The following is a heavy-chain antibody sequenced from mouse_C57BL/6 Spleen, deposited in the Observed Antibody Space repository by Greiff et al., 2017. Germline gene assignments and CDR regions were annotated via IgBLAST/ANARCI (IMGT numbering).Heavy chain of an antibody. V-gene: IGHV10-1*01. J-gene: IGHJ2*01. CDR1: GFSFNTYA. CDR3: VRHVSHSDYFDY. CDR2: IRSKSNNYAT. Sequence: EVQGVESGGGLVQPKGSLKLSCAASGFSFNTYAMNWVRQAPGKGLEWVARIRSKSNNYATYYADSVKDRFTISRDDSESMLYLQMNNLKTEDTAMYYCVRHVSHSDYFDYWGQGTTLTVSS. D-gene: IGHD3-1*01.